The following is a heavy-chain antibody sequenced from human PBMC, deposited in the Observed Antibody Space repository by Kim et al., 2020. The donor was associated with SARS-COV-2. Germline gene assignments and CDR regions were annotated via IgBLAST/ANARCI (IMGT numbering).Heavy chain of an antibody. J-gene: IGHJ6*02. CDR1: GFTFSSYG. CDR3: AKEDRYFDWLSQLRGYPGVHSCYNCGMEV. CDR2: IAYDGSNK. Sequence: GGSLRLSCAASGFTFSSYGMHWVRQAPGKGLEWVAVIAYDGSNKYYADSVKGRFTISRDNSKNTLYLQMNSLRAEETDVYYCAKEDRYFDWLSQLRGYPGVHSCYNCGMEVWGQGTPVTVSS. V-gene: IGHV3-30*18. D-gene: IGHD3-9*01.